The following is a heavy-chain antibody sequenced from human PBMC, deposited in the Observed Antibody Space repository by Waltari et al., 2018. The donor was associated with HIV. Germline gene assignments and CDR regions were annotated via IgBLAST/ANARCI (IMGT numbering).Heavy chain of an antibody. D-gene: IGHD4-17*01. CDR2: IDWDDDK. CDR3: ARIFGDYEDY. V-gene: IGHV2-70*04. CDR1: GFSLRPSGMR. Sequence: QVTLKESGPALVKPTQTLPLTCTFPGFSLRPSGMRVSWIRQPPGKAPEWLARIDWDDDKLYSTPLKTRLTISKDTSKNQVVLTMTNMDPVDTATYYCARIFGDYEDYWGQGTLVTVSS. J-gene: IGHJ4*02.